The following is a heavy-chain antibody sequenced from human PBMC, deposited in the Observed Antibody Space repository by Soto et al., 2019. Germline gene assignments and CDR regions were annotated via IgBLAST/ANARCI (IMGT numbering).Heavy chain of an antibody. CDR2: IYWDDDK. CDR3: AHTNWVINAFDI. J-gene: IGHJ3*02. D-gene: IGHD7-27*01. V-gene: IGHV2-5*02. Sequence: ITLKESGPTLVKPTQTLTLTCTFSEFSHSTSGVAVGWIRQPPGKALEWLALIYWDDDKRYSPSLKSRLTITKDTSRNQVVLTMTNMDPVDTATYFCAHTNWVINAFDIWGQGTLVTVSS. CDR1: EFSHSTSGVA.